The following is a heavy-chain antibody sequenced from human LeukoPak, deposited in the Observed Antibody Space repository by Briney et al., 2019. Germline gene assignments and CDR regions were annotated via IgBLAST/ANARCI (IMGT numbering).Heavy chain of an antibody. CDR2: ISGSGGSA. V-gene: IGHV3-23*01. CDR1: GGSISSSNYY. D-gene: IGHD2-21*01. CDR3: ARFAEVYYYVDV. J-gene: IGHJ6*03. Sequence: ETLSLTCTVSGGSISSSNYYWGWIRQPPGKGLEWVSGISGSGGSAYYADSVKGRFTISRDNSKNTLYLQMNSLRAEDTAVYYCARFAEVYYYVDVWGTGTTVIVSS.